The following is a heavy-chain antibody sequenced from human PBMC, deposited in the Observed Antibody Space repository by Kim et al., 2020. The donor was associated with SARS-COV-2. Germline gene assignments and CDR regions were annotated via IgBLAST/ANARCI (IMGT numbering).Heavy chain of an antibody. D-gene: IGHD2-15*01. V-gene: IGHV3-9*01. J-gene: IGHJ5*01. Sequence: GGSLRLSCAASGFTFDDYAMHWVRQAPGKGLEWVSGISWNSGSIGYADSVKGRFTISRDNAKNSLYLQMNSLRAEDTALYYCAKEEYCSGGSCYTQNWF. CDR1: GFTFDDYA. CDR3: AKEEYCSGGSCYTQNWF. CDR2: ISWNSGSI.